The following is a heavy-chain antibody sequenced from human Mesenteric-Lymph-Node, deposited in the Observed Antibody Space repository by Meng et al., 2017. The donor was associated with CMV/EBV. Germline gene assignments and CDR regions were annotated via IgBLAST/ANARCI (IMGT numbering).Heavy chain of an antibody. V-gene: IGHV3-21*01. CDR3: ARVGPSGSYYSDY. J-gene: IGHJ4*02. Sequence: GESLKISCAASRFTFSSHAMSWVRQAPGKGLEWVSSISSSSSYIYYADSVKGRFTISRDNAKNSLYLQMNSLRVEDTAVYYCARVGPSGSYYSDYWGQGTLVTVSS. D-gene: IGHD1-26*01. CDR2: ISSSSSYI. CDR1: RFTFSSHA.